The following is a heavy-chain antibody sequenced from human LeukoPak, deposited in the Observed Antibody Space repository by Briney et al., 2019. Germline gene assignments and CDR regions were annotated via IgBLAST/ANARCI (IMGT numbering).Heavy chain of an antibody. J-gene: IGHJ4*02. CDR3: ARDNWKAFDY. CDR1: GFTFGSYW. CDR2: IKSDGSEK. Sequence: GGSLRLSCAASGFTFGSYWMSWIRQAPGKGLEWVANIKSDGSEKYYVDSVRGQFTISRDNAKNSLFLQMTSLRAEDSAVYYCARDNWKAFDYWGQGTRVTVSS. V-gene: IGHV3-7*01. D-gene: IGHD1-20*01.